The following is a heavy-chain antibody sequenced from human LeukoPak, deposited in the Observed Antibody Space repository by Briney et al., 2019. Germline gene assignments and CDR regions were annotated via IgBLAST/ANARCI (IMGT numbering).Heavy chain of an antibody. V-gene: IGHV4-59*01. D-gene: IGHD3-22*01. CDR3: ARATSKSGYYHY. CDR1: GGSISSYY. CDR2: IYYSGST. J-gene: IGHJ4*02. Sequence: SETLSLTCTVSGGSISSYYWSWIRQPPGKGLEWIGYIYYSGSTNYNPSLKRRVTISVDTSKNQFSLKLSSVTAADTAVYYCARATSKSGYYHYWGQGTLVTVSS.